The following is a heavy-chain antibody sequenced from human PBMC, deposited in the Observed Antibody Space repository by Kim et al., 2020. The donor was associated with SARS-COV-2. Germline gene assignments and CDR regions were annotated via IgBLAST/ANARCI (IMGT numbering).Heavy chain of an antibody. D-gene: IGHD6-13*01. J-gene: IGHJ4*02. CDR2: ISWDGGST. CDR3: AKDISSWRGMYYFDY. CDR1: GFTFDDYT. V-gene: IGHV3-43*01. Sequence: GGSLRLSCAASGFTFDDYTMHWVRQAPGKGLEWVSLISWDGGSTYYADSVKGRFTISRDNSKNSLYLQMNSLRTEDTALYYCAKDISSWRGMYYFDYWGQGTLVTVSS.